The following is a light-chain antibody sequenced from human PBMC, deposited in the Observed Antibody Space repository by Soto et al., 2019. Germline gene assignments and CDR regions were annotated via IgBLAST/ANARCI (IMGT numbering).Light chain of an antibody. CDR1: QSVSSN. CDR2: GAS. CDR3: QHYNNWPFT. V-gene: IGKV3-15*01. Sequence: EIVMTQSPATLSVSPGERATLSCRASQSVSSNLAWYQQKPGQAPTLLIFGASARATGIPARFSRSGSGAEFTLTISSLQSEDFAVYYCQHYNNWPFTFGKGSKLEIK. J-gene: IGKJ2*01.